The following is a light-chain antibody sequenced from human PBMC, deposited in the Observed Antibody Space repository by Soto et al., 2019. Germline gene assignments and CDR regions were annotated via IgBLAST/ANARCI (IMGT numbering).Light chain of an antibody. CDR1: SSDVGGYNY. CDR2: DVS. V-gene: IGLV2-14*01. J-gene: IGLJ1*01. CDR3: SSYTSSSLTV. Sequence: LTQPASVSGSPGQSITISCTGTSSDVGGYNYVSWYQQHPGKAPKLMIYDVSNRPSGVSNRFSGSKSGNTASLTISGLQAEDEADYYCSSYTSSSLTVFGTGTKVTDL.